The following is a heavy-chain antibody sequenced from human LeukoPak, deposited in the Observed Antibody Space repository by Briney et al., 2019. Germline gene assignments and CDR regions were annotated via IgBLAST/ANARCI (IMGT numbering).Heavy chain of an antibody. CDR2: INPANGYA. CDR1: GYTFTNYA. D-gene: IGHD5-24*01. Sequence: GASVKVSCKASGYTFTNYAMHWVRQAPGQRPEWLAWINPANGYARYSQDLQGRVIITRDTSASTVYMELSSLRSEDMAIYYCAIRDGHTDHWGQGTLVTVSS. V-gene: IGHV1-3*03. CDR3: AIRDGHTDH. J-gene: IGHJ4*02.